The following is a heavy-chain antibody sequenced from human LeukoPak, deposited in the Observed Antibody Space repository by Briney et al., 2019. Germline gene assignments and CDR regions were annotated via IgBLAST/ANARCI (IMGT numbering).Heavy chain of an antibody. D-gene: IGHD4-17*01. Sequence: GGSLRLSCAASGFTFSSYSMNWVRQAPGKGLEWVSSISSSSSYIYYADSVKGRFTISRDNAKNSLYLQMNSLRAEDTAVYYCARGRGDYGATRFDYWGQGTLVTVSS. CDR3: ARGRGDYGATRFDY. CDR2: ISSSSSYI. CDR1: GFTFSSYS. J-gene: IGHJ4*02. V-gene: IGHV3-21*01.